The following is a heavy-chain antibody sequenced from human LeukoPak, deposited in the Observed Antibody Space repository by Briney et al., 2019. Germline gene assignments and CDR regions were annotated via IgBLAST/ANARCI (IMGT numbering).Heavy chain of an antibody. CDR1: GFTFSSSA. CDR3: ARDYDSSGYYPTPDAFDI. CDR2: ISYDGSNK. V-gene: IGHV3-30-3*01. Sequence: GGSLRLSCAASGFTFSSSAMHWVRQAPGKGLEWVAVISYDGSNKYYADSVRGRFTISRDNSKNTLYLQMNSLRAEDTAVYYCARDYDSSGYYPTPDAFDIWGQGTMVTVSS. J-gene: IGHJ3*02. D-gene: IGHD3-22*01.